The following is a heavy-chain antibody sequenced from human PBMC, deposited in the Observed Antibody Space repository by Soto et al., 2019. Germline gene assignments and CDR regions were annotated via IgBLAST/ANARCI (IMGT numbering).Heavy chain of an antibody. V-gene: IGHV3-33*01. Sequence: QVQLLESGGGVVQPGRSLRLSCAASGFTFSSYGMNWVRQAPGKGLEWVAVIWYDGSNKYYADSVKSRFTISRDNSKNTLYLQMNSMIAEETAVYYCARDSPKSSSLGYWGKGTLVTVSS. CDR3: ARDSPKSSSLGY. J-gene: IGHJ4*02. CDR2: IWYDGSNK. D-gene: IGHD6-13*01. CDR1: GFTFSSYG.